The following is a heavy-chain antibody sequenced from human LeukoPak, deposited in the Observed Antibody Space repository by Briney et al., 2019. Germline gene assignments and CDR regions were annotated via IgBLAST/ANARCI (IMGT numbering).Heavy chain of an antibody. CDR2: IGSSGGGI. CDR3: AIDPNWGTHS. J-gene: IGHJ4*02. D-gene: IGHD7-27*01. V-gene: IGHV3-23*01. Sequence: GGSLRLSCAASGYTFSTYTMYWVRHPPGKRLEWVSIIGSSGGGIHYADSVKGRFTISRDNSKNALYLQMNSLRVEDTAVYYCAIDPNWGTHSWGQGVLVTVSS. CDR1: GYTFSTYT.